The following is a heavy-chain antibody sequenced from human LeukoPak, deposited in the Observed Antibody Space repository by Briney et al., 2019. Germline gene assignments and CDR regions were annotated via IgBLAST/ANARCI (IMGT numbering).Heavy chain of an antibody. CDR3: ARHTFARPFDS. CDR2: IYYTGDS. D-gene: IGHD6-6*01. CDR1: GASIFGSY. V-gene: IGHV4-59*08. J-gene: IGHJ4*02. Sequence: SETLSLTCTVSGASIFGSYWSWIRQPPGKGLEWIGYIYYTGDSNYNPSLKSRATTSLDTSRSQFSLMLSSVTAADTAIYYCARHTFARPFDSWGQGTLVTVSS.